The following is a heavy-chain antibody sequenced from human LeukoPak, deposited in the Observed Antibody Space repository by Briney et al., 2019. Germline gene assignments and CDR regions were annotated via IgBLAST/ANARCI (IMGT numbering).Heavy chain of an antibody. V-gene: IGHV3-53*01. Sequence: PGGSLRLSCAASGFTVSSNYMSWVRQAPGKGLEWVSVIYSGGSTYYADSVKGRFTISRDNSKNTLYLQMNSLRAEDTAVYYCARASGTYGDAFDIWGQGTMVTVSS. CDR1: GFTVSSNY. J-gene: IGHJ3*02. D-gene: IGHD1-26*01. CDR2: IYSGGST. CDR3: ARASGTYGDAFDI.